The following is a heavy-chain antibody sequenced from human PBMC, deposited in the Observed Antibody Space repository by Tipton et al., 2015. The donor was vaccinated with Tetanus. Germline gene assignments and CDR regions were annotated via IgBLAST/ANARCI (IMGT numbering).Heavy chain of an antibody. J-gene: IGHJ4*02. V-gene: IGHV4-59*01. CDR3: ARYYCPGGSCRHFDF. CDR2: VYYTGKT. Sequence: TLSLTCTVSGGSISGYYWSWIRQPPGKGLEWIGYVYYTGKTNSNPSLKSRVTISVDTSRNQFSLRLYSVTAADTAVYFCARYYCPGGSCRHFDFWGQGTLVTISS. D-gene: IGHD2-8*02. CDR1: GGSISGYY.